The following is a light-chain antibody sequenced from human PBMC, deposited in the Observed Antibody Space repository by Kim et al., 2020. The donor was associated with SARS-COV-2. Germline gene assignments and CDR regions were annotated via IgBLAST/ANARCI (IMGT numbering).Light chain of an antibody. J-gene: IGLJ2*01. CDR3: NSRDSNDNVV. CDR1: SLRSYD. V-gene: IGLV3-19*01. Sequence: VGLGQTVRITCQGDSLRSYDATWCQQKTGQAPILVIYGKNNRPSGIPDRFSGSSSGNTTSLTITGTQAGDEADYYCNSRDSNDNVVFGGGTQLTVL. CDR2: GKN.